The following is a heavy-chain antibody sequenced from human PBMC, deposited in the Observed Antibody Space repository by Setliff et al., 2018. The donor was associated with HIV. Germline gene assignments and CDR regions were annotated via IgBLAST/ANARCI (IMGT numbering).Heavy chain of an antibody. CDR3: ARGHSDQLLFVPYYYYMDV. CDR1: GFTFSDYY. V-gene: IGHV3-11*04. CDR2: VSSSGTTK. Sequence: PGGSLRLSCAASGFTFSDYYMSWIRQAPGKGLEWVSYVSSSGTTKWYADSVTCRFTISRDNAKNSLYLQMNSLRAEDTAVYYCARGHSDQLLFVPYYYYMDVWGKGTTVTVSS. D-gene: IGHD2-2*01. J-gene: IGHJ6*03.